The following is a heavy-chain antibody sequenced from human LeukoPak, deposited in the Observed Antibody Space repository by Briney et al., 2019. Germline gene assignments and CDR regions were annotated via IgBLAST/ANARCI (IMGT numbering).Heavy chain of an antibody. D-gene: IGHD1-14*01. CDR3: AREILGGFNPGAC. CDR1: GDSISSGGYY. Sequence: SETLSLTCTVSGDSISSGGYYWSWIRQHLGKGLEWIGYIHYSGSTYHNPSLKSRVTISRDTSKNQFSLKLTSVTAADTAVYYCAREILGGFNPGACWGQGTLVTVSS. CDR2: IHYSGST. J-gene: IGHJ4*02. V-gene: IGHV4-31*03.